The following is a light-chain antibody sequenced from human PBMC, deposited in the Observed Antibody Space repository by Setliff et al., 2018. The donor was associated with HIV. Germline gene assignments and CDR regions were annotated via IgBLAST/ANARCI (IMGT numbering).Light chain of an antibody. V-gene: IGLV1-40*01. Sequence: QSVLTQPPSVSGAPGQRVTISCTGSSSNFGTGFDVHWYQQLPGTAPKLLIYGNINRPSGVPDRFSGSKSGTSASPAITGLQAEDEADYYCQSYDSSLSAYVFGTGTKVTVL. J-gene: IGLJ1*01. CDR2: GNI. CDR1: SSNFGTGFD. CDR3: QSYDSSLSAYV.